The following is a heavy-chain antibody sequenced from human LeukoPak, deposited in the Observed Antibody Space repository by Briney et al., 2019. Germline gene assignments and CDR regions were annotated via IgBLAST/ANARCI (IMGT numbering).Heavy chain of an antibody. V-gene: IGHV3-23*01. Sequence: GGSLRLSCAASGFTFSSYAMSWVRQAPGKGLEWVSAIRGSGGSTYYADSVKGRFTISRDNSKNTRYLQMNSLRAEDTAVYYCARLYYLYSSSWYDDYWGQGTLVTVSS. D-gene: IGHD6-13*01. CDR2: IRGSGGST. CDR1: GFTFSSYA. J-gene: IGHJ4*02. CDR3: ARLYYLYSSSWYDDY.